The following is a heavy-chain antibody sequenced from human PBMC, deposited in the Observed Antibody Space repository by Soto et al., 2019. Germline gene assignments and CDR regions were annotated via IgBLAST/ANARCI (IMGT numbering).Heavy chain of an antibody. CDR3: ARSRGGSYYGMDV. CDR2: INPNSGGT. V-gene: IGHV1-2*02. CDR1: AYTFSDYY. Sequence: GASVKVSCKASAYTFSDYYIYWVQQAPGQGLEWMGWINPNSGGTNYAQKFQGRVTLTGDTSISTAYMELTRLSSDDTAIYYCARSRGGSYYGMDVWGQGTTVTVSS. J-gene: IGHJ6*02. D-gene: IGHD1-26*01.